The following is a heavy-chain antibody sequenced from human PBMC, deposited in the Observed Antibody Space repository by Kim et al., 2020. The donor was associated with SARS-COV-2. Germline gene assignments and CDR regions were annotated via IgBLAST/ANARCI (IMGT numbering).Heavy chain of an antibody. J-gene: IGHJ4*02. D-gene: IGHD6-19*01. V-gene: IGHV3-33*01. CDR1: GFTRSRYG. CDR3: ARDLSSVYSSGWNIDH. Sequence: GGSLRLSCVVSGFTRSRYGMHWVRQAPGKGLEWVAVTWHDGRRDWYADSVKGRFTISRDNPKNTLYLEVDSLRVEDTAVYYCARDLSSVYSSGWNIDHWGQGTMVTVSS. CDR2: TWHDGRRD.